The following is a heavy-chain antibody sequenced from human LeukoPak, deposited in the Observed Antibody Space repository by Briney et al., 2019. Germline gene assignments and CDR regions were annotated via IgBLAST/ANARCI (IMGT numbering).Heavy chain of an antibody. V-gene: IGHV1-24*01. CDR2: FDPEDGET. CDR3: ATGVDTAMGVFDY. Sequence: ASVKVSCKVSGYTLTELSMHWVRQAPGKGLEWMGGFDPEDGETIYAQRFQGRVTMTEDTSTDTAYMELSSLRSEDTAVYYCATGVDTAMGVFDYWGQGTLVTVSS. J-gene: IGHJ4*02. CDR1: GYTLTELS. D-gene: IGHD5-18*01.